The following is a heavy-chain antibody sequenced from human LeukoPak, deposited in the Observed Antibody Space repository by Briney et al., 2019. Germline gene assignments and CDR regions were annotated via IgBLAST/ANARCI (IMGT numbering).Heavy chain of an antibody. Sequence: PSETLSLTCTVSGGSISSYYWSWIRQPPGKGLEWIGYIYYSGSTNYNPSLKSRVTISVDTSKNQFSLKLSSVTAADTAVYYCAGNSALSYGNQPSWGQGTLVTVSS. V-gene: IGHV4-59*08. CDR2: IYYSGST. D-gene: IGHD3-10*01. CDR3: AGNSALSYGNQPS. CDR1: GGSISSYY. J-gene: IGHJ4*02.